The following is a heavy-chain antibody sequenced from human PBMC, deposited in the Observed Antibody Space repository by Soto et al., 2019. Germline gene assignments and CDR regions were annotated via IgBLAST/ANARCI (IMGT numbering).Heavy chain of an antibody. J-gene: IGHJ6*02. V-gene: IGHV4-34*01. CDR2: INHSGST. CDR1: GGSFSGYY. D-gene: IGHD6-6*01. Sequence: SETLSLTCAVYGGSFSGYYWSWIRQPPGKGLERIGEINHSGSTNYNPSLKSRVTISVDTSKNQFSLKLSSVTAADTAVFYCAIIAARPLRPEKRYYYYYGMDVWGQGTTVTVSS. CDR3: AIIAARPLRPEKRYYYYYGMDV.